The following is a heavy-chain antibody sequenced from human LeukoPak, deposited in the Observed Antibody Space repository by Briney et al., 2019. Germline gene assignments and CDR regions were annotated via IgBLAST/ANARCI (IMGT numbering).Heavy chain of an antibody. CDR1: GFTFSSYA. D-gene: IGHD6-19*01. CDR3: ARDRYSSGWSGVDY. CDR2: ISYDGSNK. J-gene: IGHJ4*02. V-gene: IGHV3-30-3*01. Sequence: GGSLRLSCAASGFTFSSYAMHWVRQAPGKGLEWVAVISYDGSNKYYADSLKGRFTISRDNSKNTLYLQMNSLRAEDTAVYYCARDRYSSGWSGVDYWGQGTLVTVSS.